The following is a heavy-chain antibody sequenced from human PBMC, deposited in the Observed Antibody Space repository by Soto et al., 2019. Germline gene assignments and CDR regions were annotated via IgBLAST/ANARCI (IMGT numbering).Heavy chain of an antibody. CDR2: IIPILGIA. Sequence: SVKVSCKASGGTFSSYTISWVRQAPGQGLEWMGRIIPILGIANYAQKFQGRVTITADKSTSTAYMELSSLRSEDTAVYYCARVPPYCSGGSCYPQSAEYFQHWGQGTLVTVSS. D-gene: IGHD2-15*01. J-gene: IGHJ1*01. CDR1: GGTFSSYT. V-gene: IGHV1-69*02. CDR3: ARVPPYCSGGSCYPQSAEYFQH.